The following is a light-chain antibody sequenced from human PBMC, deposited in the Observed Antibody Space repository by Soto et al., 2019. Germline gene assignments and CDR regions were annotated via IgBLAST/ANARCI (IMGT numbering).Light chain of an antibody. CDR3: HQRTHWPPT. Sequence: EIVLTQSPATLSLSPGERATLSCRASESVRSSLAWYQQKPGQAPRLLIYDVSNRATDIPARFSGSESGTDFSLTITSLDPEDFAIYYCHQRTHWPPTFGQGTKVEIK. CDR2: DVS. J-gene: IGKJ1*01. V-gene: IGKV3-11*01. CDR1: ESVRSS.